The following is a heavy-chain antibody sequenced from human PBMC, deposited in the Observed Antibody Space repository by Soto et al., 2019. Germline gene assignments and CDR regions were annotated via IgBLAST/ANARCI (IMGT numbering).Heavy chain of an antibody. CDR3: ARGQHPYDYIWGSYGFDY. Sequence: GGSLRLSCAASGFTFSSYWMSWVRQAPGKGLEWVANIKQDGSEKYYVDSVKGRFTISRDNAKNSLYLQMNSLRAEDTAVYYCARGQHPYDYIWGSYGFDYWGQGTLVTVSS. CDR1: GFTFSSYW. D-gene: IGHD3-16*01. J-gene: IGHJ4*02. CDR2: IKQDGSEK. V-gene: IGHV3-7*01.